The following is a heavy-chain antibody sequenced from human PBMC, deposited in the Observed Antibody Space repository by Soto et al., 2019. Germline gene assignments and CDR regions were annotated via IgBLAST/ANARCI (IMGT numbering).Heavy chain of an antibody. CDR1: GYTFSSHG. Sequence: GASVKVSCKASGYTFSSHGITWVRQAPGQGLEWMGWISAYNGNTNYAQKLQGRVTMTRDTSISTAYMELSRLRSDDTAVYYCARAPNQYSSSSGWFDPWGQGTRVTFSS. D-gene: IGHD6-6*01. J-gene: IGHJ5*02. CDR3: ARAPNQYSSSSGWFDP. CDR2: ISAYNGNT. V-gene: IGHV1-18*04.